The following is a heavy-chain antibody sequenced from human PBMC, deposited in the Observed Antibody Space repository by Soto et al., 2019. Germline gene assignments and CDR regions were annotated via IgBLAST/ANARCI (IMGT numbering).Heavy chain of an antibody. J-gene: IGHJ4*02. CDR3: ARESYHFDY. CDR1: GFTLSSYA. Sequence: QVQLVESGGGVVQPGRSLRLSCAASGFTLSSYAMHWVRQAPGKGLEWVAVTSYDGSKKYYADSVKGRFTISRDNSKNTLFLQMNSLRAEDTAVYYCARESYHFDYWGQGSLVTVSS. V-gene: IGHV3-30-3*01. CDR2: TSYDGSKK.